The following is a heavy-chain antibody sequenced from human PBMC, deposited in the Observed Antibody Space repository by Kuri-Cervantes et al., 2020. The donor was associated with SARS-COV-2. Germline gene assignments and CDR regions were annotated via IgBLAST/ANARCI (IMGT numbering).Heavy chain of an antibody. CDR3: ARDMGDRLLWFGELLY. J-gene: IGHJ4*02. V-gene: IGHV1-18*04. D-gene: IGHD3-10*01. Sequence: ASVKVSCKASGYTFTSYGISWLRQAPGQGLEWMGWISAYNGNTNYAQKLQGRVTMTTDTSTSTAYKELRSLRSDDTAVYYCARDMGDRLLWFGELLYWGQGTLVTVSS. CDR1: GYTFTSYG. CDR2: ISAYNGNT.